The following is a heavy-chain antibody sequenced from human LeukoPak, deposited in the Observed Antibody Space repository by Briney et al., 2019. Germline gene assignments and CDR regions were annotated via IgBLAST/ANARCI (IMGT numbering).Heavy chain of an antibody. D-gene: IGHD2-21*02. CDR1: GYTFTSYG. V-gene: IGHV1-18*01. Sequence: ASVKVSCKASGYTFTSYGISWVRQAPGQGLEWTGWISAYNGNTNYAQKLQGRVTMTTDTSTSTAYMELRSLRSDDTAVYYCARDRPSPYCGGDCYFSERHDAFDIWGQGTMVTVSS. CDR2: ISAYNGNT. J-gene: IGHJ3*02. CDR3: ARDRPSPYCGGDCYFSERHDAFDI.